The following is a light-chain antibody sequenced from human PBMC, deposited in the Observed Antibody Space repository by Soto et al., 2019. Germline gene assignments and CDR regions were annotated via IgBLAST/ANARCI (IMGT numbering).Light chain of an antibody. J-gene: IGKJ1*01. CDR3: QQYQGYSGT. CDR2: DAS. Sequence: DIQMTQSPSTLSASLGDRVTITCRASQSISTWLARYQQKSGRAPSLRISDASSLQTGVPSRFSGSGSGTEFTLTISSLQPDDFATYYCQQYQGYSGTFGQGTKVDIK. CDR1: QSISTW. V-gene: IGKV1-5*01.